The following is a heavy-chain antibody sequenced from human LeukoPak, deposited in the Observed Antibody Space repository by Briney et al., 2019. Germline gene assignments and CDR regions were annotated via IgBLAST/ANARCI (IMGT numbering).Heavy chain of an antibody. Sequence: ASVKVSCKASGYTFTGYYMHWVRQAPGQGLEWMGWINPNSGGTNYAQKFQGRVTMTRDTSISTAYMELSRLRSDDMAVYYCARDTYCSSTSCYRDAFDIWGQGTMVTVSS. J-gene: IGHJ3*02. D-gene: IGHD2-2*01. CDR2: INPNSGGT. CDR1: GYTFTGYY. V-gene: IGHV1-2*02. CDR3: ARDTYCSSTSCYRDAFDI.